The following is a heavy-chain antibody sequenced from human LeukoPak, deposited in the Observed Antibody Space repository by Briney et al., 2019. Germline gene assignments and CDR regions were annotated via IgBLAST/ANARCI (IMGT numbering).Heavy chain of an antibody. CDR1: GGSISSSSYY. Sequence: SETLSLTCTVSGGSISSSSYYWGWIRQPPGKGLEWIGSIYYSGSTYYNPSLKSRVTISVDTSKNQFSLKLSSVTAADTAVYYCARELRYENWFDPWGQGTLVTVSS. V-gene: IGHV4-39*07. J-gene: IGHJ5*02. CDR3: ARELRYENWFDP. CDR2: IYYSGST. D-gene: IGHD4-17*01.